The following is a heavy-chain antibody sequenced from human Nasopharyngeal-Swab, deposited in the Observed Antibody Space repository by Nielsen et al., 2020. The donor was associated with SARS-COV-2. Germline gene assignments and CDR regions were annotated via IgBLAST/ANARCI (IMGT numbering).Heavy chain of an antibody. CDR1: GFTFSSYS. D-gene: IGHD1-20*01. CDR2: ISSSSSTI. J-gene: IGHJ3*02. V-gene: IGHV3-48*02. CDR3: ARGITGTRRPDAFDI. Sequence: GESLRLSCAASGFTFSSYSMNWVRQAPGKGLEWVSYISSSSSTIYYADSVKGRFTISRDNAKNSLYLQMNSLRDEDTAVYYCARGITGTRRPDAFDIWGQGTMVTVSS.